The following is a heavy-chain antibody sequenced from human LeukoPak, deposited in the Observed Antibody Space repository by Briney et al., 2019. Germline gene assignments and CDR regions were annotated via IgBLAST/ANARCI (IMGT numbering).Heavy chain of an antibody. CDR2: ISGGGGST. Sequence: PGGSLRLSCAASGFTFSSYAMSWDRQAPGKGLEWVSAISGGGGSTYYADSVKGRFTISRDNSRNTLYLQMNSLRAEDTAVYYCAKDSTSSPDWFDPWGQVTLVTVSS. CDR1: GFTFSSYA. V-gene: IGHV3-23*01. J-gene: IGHJ5*02. CDR3: AKDSTSSPDWFDP. D-gene: IGHD2-2*01.